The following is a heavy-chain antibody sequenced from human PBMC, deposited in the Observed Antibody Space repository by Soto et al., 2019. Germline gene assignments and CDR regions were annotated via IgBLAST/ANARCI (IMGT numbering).Heavy chain of an antibody. CDR3: AKDTHLDTAMVTY. V-gene: IGHV3-23*01. J-gene: IGHJ4*02. CDR2: ISGSGGST. Sequence: TXGSLRLSCSASGFTFSSYAMSWVRQAPGKGLEWVSAISGSGGSTYYADSVKGRFTISRDNSKNTLYLQMNSLRAEDTAVYYCAKDTHLDTAMVTYWGQGTLVTVSS. D-gene: IGHD5-18*01. CDR1: GFTFSSYA.